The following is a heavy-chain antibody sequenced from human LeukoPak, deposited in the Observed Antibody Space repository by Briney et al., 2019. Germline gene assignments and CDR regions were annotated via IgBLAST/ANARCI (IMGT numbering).Heavy chain of an antibody. Sequence: GGSLRLSCAASGFTFSDYEMNWVRQAPGKGLEWVSYISGSGGTVYYADSVKGRFTISRDNAKNSLYLQMNSLRAEDTAVYYCARDSVSSGEFDFWGQGTLVTVSS. J-gene: IGHJ4*02. CDR3: ARDSVSSGEFDF. CDR2: ISGSGGTV. CDR1: GFTFSDYE. V-gene: IGHV3-48*03. D-gene: IGHD3-10*01.